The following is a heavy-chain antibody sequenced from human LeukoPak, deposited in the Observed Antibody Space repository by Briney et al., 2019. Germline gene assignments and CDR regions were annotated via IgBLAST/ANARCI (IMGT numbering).Heavy chain of an antibody. Sequence: SETLSLTCTVSGDAISSSSYYWSWIRQPPGKGLEWIGYIYYSGSTNYNPSLKSRVTISVDTSKNQFSLKLSSVTAADTAVYYCARDWYSRSPRANWFDPWGQGTLVTVSS. CDR2: IYYSGST. CDR1: GDAISSSSYY. V-gene: IGHV4-61*01. CDR3: ARDWYSRSPRANWFDP. D-gene: IGHD6-6*01. J-gene: IGHJ5*02.